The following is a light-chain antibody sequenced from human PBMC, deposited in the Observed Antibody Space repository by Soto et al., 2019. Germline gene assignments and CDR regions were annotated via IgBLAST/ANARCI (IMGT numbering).Light chain of an antibody. V-gene: IGKV1-9*01. CDR2: AAS. CDR3: QQLNSYPRIT. CDR1: QGISSY. Sequence: DIQLTQSPSFLSASVGDRVTITCRASQGISSYLAWYQQKPGKAPKLLIYAASTLQSGGRSRFRGSGSGTDFSLTSSSLQPEDFATYYCQQLNSYPRITFGPGTKVDIK. J-gene: IGKJ3*01.